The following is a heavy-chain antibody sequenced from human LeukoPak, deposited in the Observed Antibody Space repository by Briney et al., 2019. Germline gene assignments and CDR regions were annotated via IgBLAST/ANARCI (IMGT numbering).Heavy chain of an antibody. J-gene: IGHJ3*02. V-gene: IGHV3-66*01. CDR3: ARDRWRRDAFDI. CDR2: IYSGGST. D-gene: IGHD4-23*01. CDR1: GFTVSSNY. Sequence: GGSLRLSCAASGFTVSSNYMSWVRQAPGKGLEWVSVIYSGGSTYYADSVKGRFTISRDNSKNTLYLQMNSLRAEDTAVYYCARDRWRRDAFDIWGQGTMVTVSS.